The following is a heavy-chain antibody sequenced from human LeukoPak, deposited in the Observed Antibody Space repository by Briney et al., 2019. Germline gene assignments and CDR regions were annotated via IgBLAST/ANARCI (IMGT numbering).Heavy chain of an antibody. D-gene: IGHD3-9*01. CDR1: GYTFTNYY. Sequence: SVKASCKASGYTFTNYYMHWVRQAPGQGLEWMGGIIPIFGTANYAQKFQGRVTITTDESTSTAYMELSSLRSEDTAVYYCAGEHYDILTGYYMSYFDYWGQGTLVTVSS. J-gene: IGHJ4*02. CDR2: IIPIFGTA. CDR3: AGEHYDILTGYYMSYFDY. V-gene: IGHV1-69*05.